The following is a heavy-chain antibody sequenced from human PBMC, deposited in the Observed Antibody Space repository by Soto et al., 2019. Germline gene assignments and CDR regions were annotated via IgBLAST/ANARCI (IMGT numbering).Heavy chain of an antibody. Sequence: GASVKVSCKASGYTFPNYYIHWVRQAPEQGLEWMGLINPRNGRPNYAQNFQDRVLMTRDTSTTTVYMELTSVISEDTAIYYCARENMGDSTAVPDIWGQGTMVTVSS. D-gene: IGHD2-21*02. CDR2: INPRNGRP. J-gene: IGHJ3*02. CDR3: ARENMGDSTAVPDI. CDR1: GYTFPNYY. V-gene: IGHV1-46*01.